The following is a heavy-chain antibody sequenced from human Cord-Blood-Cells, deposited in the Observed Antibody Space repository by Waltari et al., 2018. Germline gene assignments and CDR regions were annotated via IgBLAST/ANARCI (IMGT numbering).Heavy chain of an antibody. D-gene: IGHD7-27*01. CDR1: GGSISSGGYY. CDR3: ARDRLMQTETGVYWYFDL. Sequence: GPGLVKPSQTLSLTCTVSGGSISSGGYYWIWIRQHPGKGLEWIGYIYYSGSTYYNPSLKSRVTISVDTSKNQFSLKLSSVTAADTAVYYCARDRLMQTETGVYWYFDLWGRGTLVTVSS. CDR2: IYYSGST. J-gene: IGHJ2*01. V-gene: IGHV4-31*03.